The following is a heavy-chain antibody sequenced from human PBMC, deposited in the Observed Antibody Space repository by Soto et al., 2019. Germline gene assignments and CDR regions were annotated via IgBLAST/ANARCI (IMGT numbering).Heavy chain of an antibody. D-gene: IGHD2-2*01. Sequence: QVQLVQSGAEVKKPGSSVKVSCKASGGTFSSYAISWVRQAPGQGLEWMGGIIPIFGTANYAQKFQGRVTITADKSTSTAYMEVSSLRSEDTAVYYCSRTIVVVPAAPHYYYYYGMDVWGQGTTVTVSS. CDR1: GGTFSSYA. V-gene: IGHV1-69*06. CDR3: SRTIVVVPAAPHYYYYYGMDV. CDR2: IIPIFGTA. J-gene: IGHJ6*02.